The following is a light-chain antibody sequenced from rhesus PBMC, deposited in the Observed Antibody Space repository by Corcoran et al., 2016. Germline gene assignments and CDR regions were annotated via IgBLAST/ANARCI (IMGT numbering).Light chain of an antibody. CDR3: QHYYDNPLT. CDR2: AAS. CDR1: QNIYSN. Sequence: DIQMTQSPSALSASVGDRVTISCRASQNIYSNLAWYQQKPGKAPKLLIYAASSLQTGIPSRFSGSGSGTDFTLTISSLQPEDFAAYYCQHYYDNPLTFGGGTKVELK. J-gene: IGKJ4*01. V-gene: IGKV1S12*01.